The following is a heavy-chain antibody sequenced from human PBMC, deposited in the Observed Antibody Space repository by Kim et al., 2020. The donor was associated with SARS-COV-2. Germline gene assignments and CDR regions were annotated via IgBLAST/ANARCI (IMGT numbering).Heavy chain of an antibody. CDR2: ISYDGSNK. J-gene: IGHJ3*02. V-gene: IGHV3-30*04. CDR3: ARDRGSAEAVDAFGI. CDR1: GFTFSSYA. Sequence: GGSLRLSCAASGFTFSSYAMHWVRQAPGKGLEWVAVISYDGSNKYYADSVKGRFTISRDNSKNTLYLQMNSLRAEDTAVYYCARDRGSAEAVDAFGIWG. D-gene: IGHD1-26*01.